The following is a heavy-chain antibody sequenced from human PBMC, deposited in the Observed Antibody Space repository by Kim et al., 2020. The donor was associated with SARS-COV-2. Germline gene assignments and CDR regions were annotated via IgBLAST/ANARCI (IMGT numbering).Heavy chain of an antibody. D-gene: IGHD2-21*01. J-gene: IGHJ4*01. CDR2: T. V-gene: IGHV1-46*04. Sequence: TRYAQKLQGRITMTRDTSTTTGYMELSSLTPEDTAVYYCVREIPISFYFDYWGQGTLVAVSS. CDR3: VREIPISFYFDY.